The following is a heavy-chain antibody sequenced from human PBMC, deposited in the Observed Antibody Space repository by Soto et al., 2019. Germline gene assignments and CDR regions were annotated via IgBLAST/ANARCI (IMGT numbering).Heavy chain of an antibody. Sequence: GESLKISCQGSGYSFTSYWIGWVRQTPGKGLEWMGMIYPGDSDTRYSPSFQGQVTISADKSISAAFLQWSSLKASDTAMYYCATQIFGVAINAFDIWGQGTMVTVSS. V-gene: IGHV5-51*01. D-gene: IGHD3-3*01. CDR1: GYSFTSYW. J-gene: IGHJ3*02. CDR3: ATQIFGVAINAFDI. CDR2: IYPGDSDT.